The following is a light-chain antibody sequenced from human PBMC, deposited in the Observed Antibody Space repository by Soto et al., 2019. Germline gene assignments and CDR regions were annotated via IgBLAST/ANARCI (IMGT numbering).Light chain of an antibody. J-gene: IGKJ1*01. CDR3: QQNYTSVAT. Sequence: DIQVTQSPSSLSASVGDSVTLSCQTSQRVDSYIHWYQHQSGKPPKLLIYAASTLQDGVPSRFSGGGSGTAFSLIITGLQPGDSATYYCQQNYTSVATFGQGTKVDIK. CDR1: QRVDSY. CDR2: AAS. V-gene: IGKV1-39*01.